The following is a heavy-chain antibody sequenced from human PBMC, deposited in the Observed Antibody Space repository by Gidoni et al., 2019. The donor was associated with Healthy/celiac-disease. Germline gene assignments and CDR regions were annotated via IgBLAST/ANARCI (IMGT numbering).Heavy chain of an antibody. V-gene: IGHV1-24*01. Sequence: QVQLVQSGAEVKKPGASVKVSCMVSGYTLTELSMHWVRQAPGKGLEWMGGFDPEDGETIYAQKFQGRVTMTEDTSTDTAYMELSSLGSEDTAVYYCSTFRTLGWFTHAFDIWGQGTMVTVSS. CDR3: STFRTLGWFTHAFDI. CDR2: FDPEDGET. J-gene: IGHJ3*02. CDR1: GYTLTELS. D-gene: IGHD3-3*01.